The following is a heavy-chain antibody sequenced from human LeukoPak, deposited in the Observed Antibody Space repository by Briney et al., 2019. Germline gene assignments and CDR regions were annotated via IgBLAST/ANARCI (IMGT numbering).Heavy chain of an antibody. J-gene: IGHJ6*02. CDR1: GGSISSGGYS. V-gene: IGHV4-30-2*01. CDR3: ARADDFWSGSPLGMDV. Sequence: SETLSLTCAVSGGSISSGGYSWCWIRQPPGKGLEWIGYIYHSGSTYYNPSLKSRVTISVDRSKNQFSLKLSSVTAADTAVYYCARADDFWSGSPLGMDVWGQGTTVTVSS. CDR2: IYHSGST. D-gene: IGHD3-3*01.